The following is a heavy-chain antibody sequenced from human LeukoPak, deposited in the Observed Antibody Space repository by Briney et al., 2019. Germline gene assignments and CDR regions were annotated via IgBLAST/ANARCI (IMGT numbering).Heavy chain of an antibody. CDR3: ARFLRLSIFGHSYYYGMDV. V-gene: IGHV1-18*01. CDR2: ISAYNGNT. D-gene: IGHD3/OR15-3a*01. J-gene: IGHJ6*02. Sequence: GASVKVSCKASGYTFTSYGISWVRQAPGQGLEWMGWISAYNGNTNYAQKLQGRVTMTTDTSTSTAYMELRSLRSDDTAVYYCARFLRLSIFGHSYYYGMDVWGQGTTVTVSS. CDR1: GYTFTSYG.